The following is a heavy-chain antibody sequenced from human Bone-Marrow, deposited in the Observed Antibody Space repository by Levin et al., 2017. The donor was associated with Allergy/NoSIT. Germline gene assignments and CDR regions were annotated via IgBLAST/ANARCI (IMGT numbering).Heavy chain of an antibody. CDR3: ARRRSAVDY. V-gene: IGHV3-11*01. CDR2: INSSGNTI. CDR1: GFLSSDFY. Sequence: LSLTCAASGFLSSDFYMSWIRQAPGKGLEWISYINSSGNTIYYADSVKGRFTISRDNAKNSLYLQMNSLRADDTAVYYCARRRSAVDYWGQGTLVTVSS. J-gene: IGHJ4*02.